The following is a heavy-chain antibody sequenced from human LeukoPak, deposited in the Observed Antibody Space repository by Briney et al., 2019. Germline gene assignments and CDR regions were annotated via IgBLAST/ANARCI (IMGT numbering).Heavy chain of an antibody. Sequence: PGGSLRLSCAASGFTFSSYGMRWVRQAPGKGLGWVSGISGSGDNTYYADSVKGRFTISRDNYKNMLYLQMNSLRAEDTAVYYCAKGYRSGSYYSDFDYWGQGTLVTVSS. CDR3: AKGYRSGSYYSDFDY. CDR1: GFTFSSYG. D-gene: IGHD3-10*01. CDR2: ISGSGDNT. J-gene: IGHJ4*02. V-gene: IGHV3-23*01.